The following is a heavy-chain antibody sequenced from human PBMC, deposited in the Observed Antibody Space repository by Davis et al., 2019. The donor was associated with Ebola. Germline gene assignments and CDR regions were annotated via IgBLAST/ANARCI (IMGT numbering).Heavy chain of an antibody. CDR3: ARDRRDSSGYYYSYYYYGMDV. CDR1: GFTFSSYA. D-gene: IGHD3-22*01. Sequence: GESLKISCAASGFTFSSYAMHWVRQAPGKGLEWVAVISYDGSNKYYADSVKGRFTISRDNSKHTLYLQMNSLRAEDTAVYYCARDRRDSSGYYYSYYYYGMDVWGQGTTVTVSS. V-gene: IGHV3-30-3*01. CDR2: ISYDGSNK. J-gene: IGHJ6*02.